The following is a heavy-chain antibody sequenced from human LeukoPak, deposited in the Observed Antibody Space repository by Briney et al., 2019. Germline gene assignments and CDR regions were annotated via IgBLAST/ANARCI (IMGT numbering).Heavy chain of an antibody. CDR2: INPSGGST. J-gene: IGHJ3*02. D-gene: IGHD3-16*02. CDR1: GYTFTSYY. CDR3: ARDSELRLGELSLNDAFDI. V-gene: IGHV1-46*01. Sequence: EASVKVSCKASGYTFTSYYMHWVRQAPGRGLEWMGIINPSGGSTSYAQKFQGRVTMTRDMSTSTVYMELSSLRSEDTAVYYCARDSELRLGELSLNDAFDIWGQGTMVTVSS.